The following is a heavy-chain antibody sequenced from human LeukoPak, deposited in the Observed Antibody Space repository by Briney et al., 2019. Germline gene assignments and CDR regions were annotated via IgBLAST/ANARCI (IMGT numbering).Heavy chain of an antibody. CDR2: IIPIFGTA. CDR3: ARGAYDILTGYYKCLHY. D-gene: IGHD3-9*01. Sequence: GASVKVSCKASGGTFSSYAISWVRQAPGQGLEWMGGIIPIFGTANYAQKFQGRVTITADESTSTAYMELSSLRSEDTAAYCCARGAYDILTGYYKCLHYWGQGTLVTVSS. J-gene: IGHJ4*02. CDR1: GGTFSSYA. V-gene: IGHV1-69*13.